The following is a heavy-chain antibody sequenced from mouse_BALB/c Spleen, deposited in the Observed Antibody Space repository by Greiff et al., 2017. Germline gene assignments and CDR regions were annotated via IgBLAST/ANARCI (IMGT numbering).Heavy chain of an antibody. J-gene: IGHJ3*01. CDR1: GYTFTSYT. Sequence: VQVVESGAELARPGASVKMSCKASGYTFTSYTMHWVKQRPGQGLEWIGYINPSSGYTNYNQKFKDKATLTADKSSSTAYMQLSSLTSEDSAVYYCARSSVAWFAYWGQGTLVTVSA. CDR2: INPSSGYT. V-gene: IGHV1-4*01. CDR3: ARSSVAWFAY.